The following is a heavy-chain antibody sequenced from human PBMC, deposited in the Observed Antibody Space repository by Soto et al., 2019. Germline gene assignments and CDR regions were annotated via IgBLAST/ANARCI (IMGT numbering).Heavy chain of an antibody. CDR2: IIPIFGTA. J-gene: IGHJ2*01. CDR3: ARGNHRWLQLWYFDL. Sequence: QVQLVQSGAEVKKPGSSVTVSCKASGGTFSSYTISWVRQAPGQGLEWMRGIIPIFGTANYAQKFQGRVTSTADEATSTAYMELSSLRSEDTAVYYCARGNHRWLQLWYFDLWGRGTLVTVSS. V-gene: IGHV1-69*12. CDR1: GGTFSSYT. D-gene: IGHD5-12*01.